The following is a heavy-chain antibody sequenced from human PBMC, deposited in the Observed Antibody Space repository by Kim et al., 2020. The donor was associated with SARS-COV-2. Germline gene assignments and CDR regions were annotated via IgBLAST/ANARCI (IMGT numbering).Heavy chain of an antibody. CDR3: ARNGFKYPFDN. Sequence: GGSLRLSCVASGLIVNNNYMAWVRQAPGKGLEWVALIYVSGATHYTDSVRDRFIISRDISNDTLYLQLSSLRVEDTATYFCARNGFKYPFDNW. D-gene: IGHD1-1*01. J-gene: IGHJ3*02. CDR2: IYVSGAT. CDR1: GLIVNNNY. V-gene: IGHV3-66*01.